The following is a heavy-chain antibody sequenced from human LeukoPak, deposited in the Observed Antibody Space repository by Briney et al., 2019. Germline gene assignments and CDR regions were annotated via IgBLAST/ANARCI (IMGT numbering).Heavy chain of an antibody. CDR2: IYTSGTT. V-gene: IGHV4-4*09. CDR1: GDSISSYY. D-gene: IGHD5-24*01. CDR3: ARRINYRGFYFDS. Sequence: PSQTLSLTCSVSGDSISSYYWSWIRQPPGKGLEWIGFIYTSGTTTYNPSLESRVTMSVDMSNNQFSLKLTSVTAADTAVYYCARRINYRGFYFDSWGRGALVTVSS. J-gene: IGHJ4*02.